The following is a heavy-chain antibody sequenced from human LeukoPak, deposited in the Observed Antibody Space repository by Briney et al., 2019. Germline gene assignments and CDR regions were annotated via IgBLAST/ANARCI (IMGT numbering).Heavy chain of an antibody. CDR2: ISSGGGTT. Sequence: PGGSLRLSCAASGFSFSYYAMSWVRQAPGKGLEWVSGISSGGGTTYYEDSVKGRFTISRDNSKNTLYLLMNSLRAEDTAVYFCAKDPISGFADGDAFDIWGQGTMVSVSS. V-gene: IGHV3-23*01. D-gene: IGHD3-10*01. CDR3: AKDPISGFADGDAFDI. J-gene: IGHJ3*02. CDR1: GFSFSYYA.